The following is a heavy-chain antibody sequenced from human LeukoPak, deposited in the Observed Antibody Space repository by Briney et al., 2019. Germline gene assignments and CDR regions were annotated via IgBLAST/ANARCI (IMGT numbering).Heavy chain of an antibody. CDR3: TRDPAGYAYGYSFFDY. CDR1: GFTFGDYA. Sequence: PGRSLRLSCTASGFTFGDYAMSRFRQAPGKGLEWVGFIRSETYGGTTEYAASVKGRFSISRDDSKSIAYLQMNSLKTEDTAVYFCTRDPAGYAYGYSFFDYWGQGTLVTVSS. D-gene: IGHD3-22*01. V-gene: IGHV3-49*03. CDR2: IRSETYGGTT. J-gene: IGHJ4*02.